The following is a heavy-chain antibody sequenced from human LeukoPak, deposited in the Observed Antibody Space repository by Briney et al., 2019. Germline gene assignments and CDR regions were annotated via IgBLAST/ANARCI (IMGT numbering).Heavy chain of an antibody. CDR3: AAQGGSGDLRY. D-gene: IGHD4-17*01. CDR2: IKRIIDGGTT. Sequence: GGSLRLSCAVSGFTFSNTWMNWVRQAPGKGLEWVGRIKRIIDGGTTDYTAPVKGRFTVSRDDSINTLYLQMSSLKTEDTAVYYCAAQGGSGDLRYWGQGTLVTVSS. CDR1: GFTFSNTW. V-gene: IGHV3-15*01. J-gene: IGHJ4*02.